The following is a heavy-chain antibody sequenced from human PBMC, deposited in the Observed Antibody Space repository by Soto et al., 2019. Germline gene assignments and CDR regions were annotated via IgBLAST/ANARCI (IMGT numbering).Heavy chain of an antibody. J-gene: IGHJ4*02. D-gene: IGHD4-17*01. Sequence: QVQLVESGGGVVQPGRSLRLSCAASGFTFSSYGMHWVRQAPGKGLEWVAVIGYDGSNKYYADSVKGRFTISRDNSKNTLYLQMNSLRAEDTAVYYCARDSNGDFFDYWGQGTLVTVSS. CDR1: GFTFSSYG. CDR3: ARDSNGDFFDY. CDR2: IGYDGSNK. V-gene: IGHV3-33*01.